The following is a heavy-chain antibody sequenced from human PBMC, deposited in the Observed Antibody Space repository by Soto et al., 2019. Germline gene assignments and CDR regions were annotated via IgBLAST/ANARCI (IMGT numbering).Heavy chain of an antibody. CDR1: GFTFSSYG. CDR3: ARAFDCSSTSCYEFFYYGMDV. V-gene: IGHV3-33*01. CDR2: IWYDGSNK. D-gene: IGHD2-2*01. Sequence: QVQLVESGGGVVQPGRSLRLSCAASGFTFSSYGMHWVRQAPGKGLEWVAVIWYDGSNKYYADSVKGRFTISRDNSKNTLYPQMNSLRAEHTAVYYCARAFDCSSTSCYEFFYYGMDVWGQGTTVTVSS. J-gene: IGHJ6*02.